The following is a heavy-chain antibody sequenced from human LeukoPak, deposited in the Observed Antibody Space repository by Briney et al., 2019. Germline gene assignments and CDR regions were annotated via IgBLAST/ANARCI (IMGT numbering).Heavy chain of an antibody. J-gene: IGHJ4*02. CDR1: GFMFSSYS. Sequence: GGSLRLSCAASGFMFSSYSMNWVRQAPGKGLEWVSYISPSSSAIYYADSVKGRFTISRDNSKNTLYLQMNSLRAEDTAVYYCARSHSYYYDSSGYIGNFDYWGQGTLVTVSS. D-gene: IGHD3-22*01. CDR3: ARSHSYYYDSSGYIGNFDY. V-gene: IGHV3-48*01. CDR2: ISPSSSAI.